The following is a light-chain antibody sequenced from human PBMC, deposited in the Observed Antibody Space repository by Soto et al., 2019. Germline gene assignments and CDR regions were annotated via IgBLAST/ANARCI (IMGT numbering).Light chain of an antibody. CDR3: QQHSRSIT. V-gene: IGKV3-20*01. CDR1: QSVSSSY. CDR2: GAS. Sequence: EIVLTHSPGTLSLSPCERAALSCSASQSVSSSYLAWYQQKPGQAPRLLIYGASGRATGIPDRFSGSGSGTDFTLTISRLEPEDSAVYYCQQHSRSITFGGGTKVDIK. J-gene: IGKJ4*01.